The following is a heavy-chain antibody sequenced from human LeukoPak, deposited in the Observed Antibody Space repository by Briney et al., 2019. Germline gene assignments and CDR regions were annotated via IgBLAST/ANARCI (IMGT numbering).Heavy chain of an antibody. V-gene: IGHV1-69*01. D-gene: IGHD1-14*01. CDR3: ASGSGAWYKEFDY. CDR2: IIPIFGTT. CDR1: GDTFNRYS. Sequence: ASVTVSCKASGDTFNRYSFDWVRQAPGQGLEWMGGIIPIFGTTNYAQKFQGRVTITADDSTSTAYMELNSLRSEDTAVYYCASGSGAWYKEFDYWGQGTLVTVSS. J-gene: IGHJ4*02.